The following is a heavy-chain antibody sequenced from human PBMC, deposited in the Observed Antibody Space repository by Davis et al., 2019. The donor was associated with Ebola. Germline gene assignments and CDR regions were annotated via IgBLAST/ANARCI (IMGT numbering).Heavy chain of an antibody. D-gene: IGHD3-3*01. J-gene: IGHJ4*01. CDR3: AGGDFWSGQFDY. Sequence: GGSLRLSCAASGFTFSSYAMSWVRQAPDKGLEWVSGISGIGGSTYYADSVKGRFTVSRDNSKNTLFLQMTSLRAEDTALYYCAGGDFWSGQFDYWGHGTLVTVSS. CDR1: GFTFSSYA. CDR2: ISGIGGST. V-gene: IGHV3-23*01.